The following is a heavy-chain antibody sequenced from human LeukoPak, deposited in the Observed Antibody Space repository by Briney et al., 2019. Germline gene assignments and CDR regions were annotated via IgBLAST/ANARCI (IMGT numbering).Heavy chain of an antibody. J-gene: IGHJ4*02. Sequence: EASVKVSCKASGYTFTSYGISWVRQAPGQGLEWMGWISAYNGNTNYAQKLQGRVTMTTDTSTSTAYMELRSLRSDDTAVYYCARDIRRYYDFWSGYYPHFDYWGQGTLVTVSS. D-gene: IGHD3-3*01. CDR3: ARDIRRYYDFWSGYYPHFDY. CDR2: ISAYNGNT. V-gene: IGHV1-18*01. CDR1: GYTFTSYG.